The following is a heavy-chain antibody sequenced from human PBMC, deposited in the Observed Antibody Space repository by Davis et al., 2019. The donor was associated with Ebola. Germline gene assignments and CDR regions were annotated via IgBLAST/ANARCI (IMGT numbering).Heavy chain of an antibody. V-gene: IGHV4-59*11. CDR3: ATNTSSTAGFDS. Sequence: PSETLSPTCSVSGDSISSHYWTWIRQPPGKGLEWIGQIHYGGSANYNPSLRSRFTISVDTSNNQFSLKVTSVTAADTAVYYCATNTSSTAGFDSWGQGTLVTVSS. CDR2: IHYGGSA. D-gene: IGHD2-2*01. CDR1: GDSISSHY. J-gene: IGHJ4*02.